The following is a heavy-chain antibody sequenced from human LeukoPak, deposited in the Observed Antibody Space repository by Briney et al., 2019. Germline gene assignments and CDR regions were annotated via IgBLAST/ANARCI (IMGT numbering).Heavy chain of an antibody. CDR1: GGSISSYY. CDR3: ARISYCGGDCYSNYFDY. Sequence: PSETLSLTCTVSGGSISSYYWSWVRQPPGKGLEWVGYIYYSGSTKYNPSLKSRVTISVDTSKKQFSLKLSSVTAADTAVYYCARISYCGGDCYSNYFDYWGQGTLVTVSS. CDR2: IYYSGST. J-gene: IGHJ4*02. D-gene: IGHD2-21*02. V-gene: IGHV4-59*01.